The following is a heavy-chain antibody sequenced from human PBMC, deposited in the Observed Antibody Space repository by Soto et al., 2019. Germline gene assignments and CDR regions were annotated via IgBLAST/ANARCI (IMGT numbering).Heavy chain of an antibody. D-gene: IGHD2-2*01. Sequence: GGSLRLSCAASGFTFSSYSMNWVRQAPGKGLEWVSSISSSSSYIYYADSVKGRFTISRDNAKNSLYLQMNSLRAEDTAVYYCARDLELGYCSSTSCPPNYWGQGTLVTVSS. V-gene: IGHV3-21*01. J-gene: IGHJ4*02. CDR1: GFTFSSYS. CDR2: ISSSSSYI. CDR3: ARDLELGYCSSTSCPPNY.